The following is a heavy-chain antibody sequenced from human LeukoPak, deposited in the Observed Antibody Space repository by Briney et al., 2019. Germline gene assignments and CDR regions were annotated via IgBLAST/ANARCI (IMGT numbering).Heavy chain of an antibody. CDR3: ASGKYRYGDNWFDP. J-gene: IGHJ5*02. CDR2: ISYDGGNK. CDR1: GFTFRSYA. Sequence: GGSLRLSCAASGFTFRSYAMHWVRQAPGKGLEWVAVISYDGGNKYYADSVKGRFTISRDNSKNTLYLQMNSLRAEDTAVYFCASGKYRYGDNWFDPWGQGTLVTVSS. D-gene: IGHD5-18*01. V-gene: IGHV3-30*04.